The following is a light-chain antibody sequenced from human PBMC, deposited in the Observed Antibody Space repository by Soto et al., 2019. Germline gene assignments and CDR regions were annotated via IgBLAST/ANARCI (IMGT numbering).Light chain of an antibody. J-gene: IGKJ3*01. V-gene: IGKV2-28*01. CDR1: QSLLHSNGYTY. CDR2: WGS. CDR3: MQALQTPLT. Sequence: DIVMTQSPLSLPVTPGEPASISCRSSQSLLHSNGYTYLDWYLQKPGQSPQLLIYWGSNRASGVPDRFSGSGSGTGFTLKIRRVEAQDVGVYYCMQALQTPLTFGPGTKVDIK.